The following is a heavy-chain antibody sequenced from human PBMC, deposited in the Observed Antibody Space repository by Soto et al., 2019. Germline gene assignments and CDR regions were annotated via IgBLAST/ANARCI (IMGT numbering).Heavy chain of an antibody. CDR1: GFTFSSYA. Sequence: GGSLRLSCAASGFTFSSYAMSWVRQAPGKGLEWVSAISGSGGSTYYADSVKGRFTISRDNSKNTLYLQMNSLRAEDTAVYYCANSYARDSPRIAAAGPFDYWGQGTLVTVSS. CDR2: ISGSGGST. D-gene: IGHD6-13*01. CDR3: ANSYARDSPRIAAAGPFDY. V-gene: IGHV3-23*01. J-gene: IGHJ4*02.